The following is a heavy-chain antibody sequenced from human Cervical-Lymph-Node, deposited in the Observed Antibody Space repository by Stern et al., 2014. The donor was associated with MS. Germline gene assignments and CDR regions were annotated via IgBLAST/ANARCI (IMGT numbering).Heavy chain of an antibody. D-gene: IGHD1-26*01. CDR1: GFTFNNSA. V-gene: IGHV1-58*01. CDR2: IVVGSGNT. CDR3: ATGILGATPLFAH. J-gene: IGHJ4*02. Sequence: MQLVESGPEVRKPGTSVKVSCTASGFTFNNSAVQWVRQARGQRLEWRGWIVVGSGNTIYAQQFQERVTISRDMSTNTAYMALSSLRSEDTAVYYCATGILGATPLFAHWGQGSLVTVSS.